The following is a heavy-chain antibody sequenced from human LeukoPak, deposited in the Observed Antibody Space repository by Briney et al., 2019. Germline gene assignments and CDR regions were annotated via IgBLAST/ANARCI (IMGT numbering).Heavy chain of an antibody. J-gene: IGHJ4*02. D-gene: IGHD1-26*01. CDR3: ARPASGSYYFDY. CDR2: ISSDGNNN. CDR1: GFTFSSYD. Sequence: SCKASGFTFSSYDMHWVRQAPGKGLEWVAVISSDGNNNVYADSVKGRFTISRDNSKNTLYLQMNSLRAEDTAVYFCARPASGSYYFDYWGQGTLVTVSS. V-gene: IGHV3-30-3*01.